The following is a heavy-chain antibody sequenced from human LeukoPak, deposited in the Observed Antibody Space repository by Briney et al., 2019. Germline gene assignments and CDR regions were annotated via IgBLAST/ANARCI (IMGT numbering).Heavy chain of an antibody. V-gene: IGHV7-4-1*02. CDR1: GYTFSSYP. D-gene: IGHD3-16*01. J-gene: IGHJ4*02. Sequence: GASVKVSCKASGYTFSSYPMIWVRQAPGQGLEWMGWIDTNTGNPSNAQGFTGRFVFSLDTSVSTTFLYINNLKADGTAVYYCARGGGARLRYPFDYWGQGTLVTVFS. CDR2: IDTNTGNP. CDR3: ARGGGARLRYPFDY.